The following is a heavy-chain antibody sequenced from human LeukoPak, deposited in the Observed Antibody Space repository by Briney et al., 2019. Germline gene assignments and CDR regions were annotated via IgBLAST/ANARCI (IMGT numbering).Heavy chain of an antibody. Sequence: GGSLRLSCAASGFTFDDYAMHWVRQAPGKGLEWVSGINWNGGSTGYADSVRGRFTISRDNAKNSLYLQMNSLRAEDTALYYCARGAGNDAFDIWGQGTMVTVSS. CDR2: INWNGGST. CDR1: GFTFDDYA. J-gene: IGHJ3*02. V-gene: IGHV3-20*04. CDR3: ARGAGNDAFDI.